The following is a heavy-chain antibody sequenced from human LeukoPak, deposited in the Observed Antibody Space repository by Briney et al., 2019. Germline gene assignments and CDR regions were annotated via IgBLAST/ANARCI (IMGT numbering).Heavy chain of an antibody. D-gene: IGHD5-18*01. J-gene: IGHJ4*02. CDR1: GFTFNTYA. CDR2: IFGSGGSA. CDR3: AREGTRKTWIQDY. Sequence: GGSLRLSCAASGFTFNTYAMYWVRQAPGKGLEWVSGIFGSGGSAHYADSVKGRFTISRDNSKNTVYLQMNSLRAEDTAVYYCAREGTRKTWIQDYWGQGTLVTVSS. V-gene: IGHV3-23*01.